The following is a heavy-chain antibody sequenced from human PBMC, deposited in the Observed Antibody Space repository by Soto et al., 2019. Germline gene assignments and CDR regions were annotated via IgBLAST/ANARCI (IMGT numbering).Heavy chain of an antibody. CDR2: ISAYTGNT. Sequence: QVQLVQSGADVKKPGASVKVSCKASGYTFSSFGINWVRQAPGQGLEWMGWISAYTGNTNYAQKLQGRVTMTRDTSTSTAYRELRSLRSDDTAVYYCARPTDFYYYAMDVWGQGTTVTVSS. J-gene: IGHJ6*02. CDR3: ARPTDFYYYAMDV. CDR1: GYTFSSFG. V-gene: IGHV1-18*01.